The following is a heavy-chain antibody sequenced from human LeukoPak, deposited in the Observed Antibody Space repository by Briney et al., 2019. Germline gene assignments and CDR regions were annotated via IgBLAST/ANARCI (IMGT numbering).Heavy chain of an antibody. Sequence: ASVKVSCKASGYTFTDYGMHWVRQAPGQRLEWMAWINAGNGNAKYSQKFLGRVTITRDTSASTAYMELSSLRSEDTAVYYCARVPLHDRNDYYYPHWGQGTVVTVSS. J-gene: IGHJ1*01. CDR1: GYTFTDYG. CDR2: INAGNGNA. D-gene: IGHD3-22*01. V-gene: IGHV1-3*01. CDR3: ARVPLHDRNDYYYPH.